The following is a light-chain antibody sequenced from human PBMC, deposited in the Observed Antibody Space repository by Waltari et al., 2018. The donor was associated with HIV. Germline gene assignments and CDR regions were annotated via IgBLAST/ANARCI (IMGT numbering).Light chain of an antibody. CDR2: EVN. Sequence: QSALTQPPSASGSPGQSVTISCSGTSSDVGDYDFVSWYQQHPGKVPKLTLYEVNKRPSGVPVRFSGSKSGHTASRTVSGLQADDEADYYCSSYAGSNNVVFGGGTKLTVL. V-gene: IGLV2-8*01. J-gene: IGLJ2*01. CDR3: SSYAGSNNVV. CDR1: SSDVGDYDF.